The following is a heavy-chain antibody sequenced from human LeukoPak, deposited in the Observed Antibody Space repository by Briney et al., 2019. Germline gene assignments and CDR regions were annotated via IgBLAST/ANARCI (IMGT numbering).Heavy chain of an antibody. CDR1: GHTFTDYY. CDR2: LNPNSGDT. V-gene: IGHV1-2*02. J-gene: IGHJ4*02. D-gene: IGHD5-24*01. CDR3: ARGRNIEMTTMSGGSDY. Sequence: ASVKVSCKASGHTFTDYYMHWVRQAPGQGLEWVGWLNPNSGDTNYAQKFQGRVSMTRDTSISTAYMDLSDLRSDGTAVYYCARGRNIEMTTMSGGSDYWGQGTLVTVSS.